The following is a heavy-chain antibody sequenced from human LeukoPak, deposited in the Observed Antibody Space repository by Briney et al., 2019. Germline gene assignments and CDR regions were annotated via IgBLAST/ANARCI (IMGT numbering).Heavy chain of an antibody. CDR3: ARDRHVVVTAIHSCRFDH. Sequence: GRSLRLSCAASGFTFSSYGMRWVRQAPGKGLGWVAVIWYDGSNNYYADSVKGRFTISRDNSKNTLYLQMNSLIGEVTAVYSCARDRHVVVTAIHSCRFDHWGQGTLVTVSS. CDR1: GFTFSSYG. D-gene: IGHD2-21*02. V-gene: IGHV3-33*01. CDR2: IWYDGSNN. J-gene: IGHJ5*02.